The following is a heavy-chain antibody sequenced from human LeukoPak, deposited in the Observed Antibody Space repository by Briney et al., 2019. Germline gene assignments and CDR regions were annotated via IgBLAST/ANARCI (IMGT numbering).Heavy chain of an antibody. CDR1: GGSFSDYY. V-gene: IGHV4-34*09. J-gene: IGHJ4*02. CDR3: ARVREATIAPFFDY. CDR2: IYYSGST. Sequence: SETLSLTCAVYGGSFSDYYWSWIRQTPGKGLEWIGCIYYSGSTYYNLSLKSRVIISADTSKNHFSLKLSSVTAADTAVYYCARVREATIAPFFDYWGQGILVTVSS. D-gene: IGHD6-13*01.